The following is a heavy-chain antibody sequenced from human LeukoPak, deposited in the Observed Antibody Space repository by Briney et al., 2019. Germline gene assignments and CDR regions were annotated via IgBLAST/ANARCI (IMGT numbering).Heavy chain of an antibody. CDR3: AKEGAAVGTYFFDH. Sequence: GGSLRLSCAASGFTFSNYAMSWVRQAPGKGLEWVSGIIASGDTSYSPDSVKGRFTLSRDNSKNTLYLQMNSLRAEDTAIYYCAKEGAAVGTYFFDHWGQGTLVTVSS. J-gene: IGHJ4*02. CDR2: IIASGDTS. CDR1: GFTFSNYA. V-gene: IGHV3-23*01. D-gene: IGHD6-13*01.